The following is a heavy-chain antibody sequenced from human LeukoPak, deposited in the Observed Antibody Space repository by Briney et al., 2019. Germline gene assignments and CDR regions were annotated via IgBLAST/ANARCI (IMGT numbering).Heavy chain of an antibody. CDR1: GGSIRSSSHY. D-gene: IGHD6-19*01. V-gene: IGHV4-39*07. CDR2: IYHSGTT. CDR3: AKCSGWVPGPSRYYYYMDV. J-gene: IGHJ6*03. Sequence: SETLSLTCTVSGGSIRSSSHYWGWIHQPPGEGLEWIGIIYHSGTTYYNASLKSRVTMSVDTSKNQFSLKLSSVTAADTAVYYCAKCSGWVPGPSRYYYYMDVWGKGTTVTVSS.